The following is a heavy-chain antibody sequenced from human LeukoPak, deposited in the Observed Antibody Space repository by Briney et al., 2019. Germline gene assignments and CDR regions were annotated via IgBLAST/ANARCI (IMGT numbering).Heavy chain of an antibody. Sequence: SECLPLTWTVSGGSLSSYYWRWIRQPPGKGLEWIGYIYYSGSTNYNPSLKSRVTISVDTCKNQFSLKLSSVCAADTPVYYCARFSGWDFDDWGQGTLVTVSS. CDR1: GGSLSSYY. D-gene: IGHD6-19*01. V-gene: IGHV4-59*01. CDR3: ARFSGWDFDD. J-gene: IGHJ4*02. CDR2: IYYSGST.